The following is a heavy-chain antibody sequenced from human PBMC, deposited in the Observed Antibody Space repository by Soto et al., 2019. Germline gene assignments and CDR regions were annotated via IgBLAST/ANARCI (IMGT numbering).Heavy chain of an antibody. CDR3: ARAGPYGDYSPLDY. CDR2: ISYDGSNK. Sequence: GGSLRLSCAASGFTFSSYAMHWVRQAPGKGLEWVAVISYDGSNKYYADSVKGRFTISRDNSKNTLYLQMNSLRAEDTAVYYCARAGPYGDYSPLDYWGQGTLVTVSS. J-gene: IGHJ4*02. V-gene: IGHV3-30-3*01. CDR1: GFTFSSYA. D-gene: IGHD4-17*01.